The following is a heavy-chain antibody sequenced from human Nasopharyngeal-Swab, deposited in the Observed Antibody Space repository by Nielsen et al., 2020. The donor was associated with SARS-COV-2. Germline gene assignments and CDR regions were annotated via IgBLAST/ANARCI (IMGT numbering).Heavy chain of an antibody. J-gene: IGHJ6*02. V-gene: IGHV3-21*01. CDR1: GFTFSSYS. CDR3: ARGVDSSSWYFPYYYYGMDV. D-gene: IGHD6-13*01. CDR2: ISSSSYV. Sequence: GESLKISCAASGFTFSSYSMNWVRQASGKGLEWVSSISSSSYVYYADSVKGRFTISRDNAKNSLYLQMNSLRAEDTAVYYCARGVDSSSWYFPYYYYGMDVWGQGTTVTVSS.